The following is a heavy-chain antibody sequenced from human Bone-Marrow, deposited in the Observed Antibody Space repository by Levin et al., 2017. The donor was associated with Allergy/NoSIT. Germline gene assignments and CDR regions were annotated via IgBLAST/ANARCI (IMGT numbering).Heavy chain of an antibody. D-gene: IGHD1-14*01. V-gene: IGHV1-2*06. CDR1: GYTFTVYY. CDR2: INPNTGVT. Sequence: SGESLKISCKTSGYTFTVYYMHWVRQAPGQGLEWMGRINPNTGVTNYAQNFQGRVTMTRDTSISTAYMELSSLSSDDTAVYYCARIGSNHNFDYWGQGTLVTVSS. CDR3: ARIGSNHNFDY. J-gene: IGHJ4*02.